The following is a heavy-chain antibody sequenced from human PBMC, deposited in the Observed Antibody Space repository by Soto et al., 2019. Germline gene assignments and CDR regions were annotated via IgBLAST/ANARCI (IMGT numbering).Heavy chain of an antibody. Sequence: QVQLVQSGPEVKNPGASVTVSCKASRYSFTTYYIHWVRQAPGQGLEWMGIINPGLDTTSYAQKFQGRVTMTRDTSTSTVYMELSSLRSEDTAMYYCAREEQGVQLGLDQWGKGNLVTVSS. CDR1: RYSFTTYY. J-gene: IGHJ4*02. V-gene: IGHV1-46*01. CDR2: INPGLDTT. CDR3: AREEQGVQLGLDQ. D-gene: IGHD7-27*01.